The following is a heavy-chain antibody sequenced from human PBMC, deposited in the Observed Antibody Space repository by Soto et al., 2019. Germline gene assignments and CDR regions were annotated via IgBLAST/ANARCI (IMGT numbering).Heavy chain of an antibody. CDR2: ISYDGSNK. CDR3: AKDIVVVLAPRGICGMDV. J-gene: IGHJ6*02. D-gene: IGHD2-2*01. Sequence: PGGSLRLSCAASGFTFSSYGMHWVRQAPGKGLEWVAVISYDGSNKYYADSVKGRFTISRDNSKNTLYLQMNSLRAEDTAVYYCAKDIVVVLAPRGICGMDVWGQGTTVTVSS. V-gene: IGHV3-30*18. CDR1: GFTFSSYG.